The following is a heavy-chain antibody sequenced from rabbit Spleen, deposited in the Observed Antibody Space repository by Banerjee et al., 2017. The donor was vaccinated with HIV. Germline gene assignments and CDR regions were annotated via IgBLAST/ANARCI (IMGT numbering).Heavy chain of an antibody. CDR2: IFTGNVKT. CDR1: GIDFSRGYD. Sequence: VESGGGLVKPGASLTLTCKASGIDFSRGYDMCWVRLAPGKGLEWIGCIFTGNVKTYYASWAKGRFTISKTSSTTVTLQMTRLTAADTATYFCARDTSSSFSSYGMDLWGPGTLVTVS. J-gene: IGHJ6*01. V-gene: IGHV1S40*01. D-gene: IGHD1-1*01. CDR3: ARDTSSSFSSYGMDL.